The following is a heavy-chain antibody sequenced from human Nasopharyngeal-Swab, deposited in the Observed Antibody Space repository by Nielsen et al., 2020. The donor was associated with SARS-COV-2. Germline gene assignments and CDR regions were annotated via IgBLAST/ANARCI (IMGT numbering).Heavy chain of an antibody. J-gene: IGHJ2*01. CDR1: GCSISSGGYS. V-gene: IGHV4-31*03. D-gene: IGHD4-23*01. CDR2: IYYSGST. CDR3: ARERASWTVAGGYFDL. Sequence: SETLSLTCPVSGCSISSGGYSWSWIRQHPGKGLEWIGYIYYSGSTYYNPSLKSRVTISVDTSKNQFSLKLNSVTAADTAVHYCARERASWTVAGGYFDLWGRGTLVTVSS.